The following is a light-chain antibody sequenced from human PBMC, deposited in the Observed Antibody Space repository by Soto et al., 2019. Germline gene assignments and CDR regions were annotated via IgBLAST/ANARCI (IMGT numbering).Light chain of an antibody. CDR1: HSLSSN. CDR2: GAS. V-gene: IGKV3-15*01. J-gene: IGKJ1*01. Sequence: EKVMTQSPATLSVSQGERATLSCRASHSLSSNLAWYQQKPGQAPSLLIYGASTRATGIPARFSGSGSGTEFTLTISSLQSEDFAVYCCQQYNKWPPTFGQGTKVDIK. CDR3: QQYNKWPPT.